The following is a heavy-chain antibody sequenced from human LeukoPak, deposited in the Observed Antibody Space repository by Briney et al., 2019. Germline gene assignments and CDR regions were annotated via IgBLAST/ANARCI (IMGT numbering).Heavy chain of an antibody. D-gene: IGHD2-15*01. CDR1: GFTFSSYG. V-gene: IGHV3-30*03. Sequence: PGGSLRLSCAASGFTFSSYGMHWVRQAPGKGLEWVAVISYDGSNKYYADSVKGRFTISRDNAKNSLYLQMNSLRAEDTAVYYCAREGYCSGGSCPFDSWGQGTLVTVSS. J-gene: IGHJ4*02. CDR3: AREGYCSGGSCPFDS. CDR2: ISYDGSNK.